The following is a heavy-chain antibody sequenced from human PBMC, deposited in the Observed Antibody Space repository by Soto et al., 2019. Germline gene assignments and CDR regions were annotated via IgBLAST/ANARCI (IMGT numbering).Heavy chain of an antibody. CDR2: IDHSGYT. V-gene: IGHV4-34*01. CDR1: GGSFSGYY. J-gene: IGHJ6*02. Sequence: NPSETLSLTCAVYGGSFSGYYWNWIRQPPGKGLEWIGEIDHSGYTNYNPSLKSRVTISVDTSKNQFSLRLTSVTAADTAVYYCARDRPSYGDYVRSFYSFGVDVWGQGTTVTVSS. CDR3: ARDRPSYGDYVRSFYSFGVDV. D-gene: IGHD4-17*01.